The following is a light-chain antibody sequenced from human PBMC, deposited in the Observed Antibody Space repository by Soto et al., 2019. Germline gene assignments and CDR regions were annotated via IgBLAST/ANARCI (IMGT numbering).Light chain of an antibody. J-gene: IGKJ2*01. CDR1: QSISSY. Sequence: DIQMTQSPSSLSASVGDRVTITCRASQSISSYLNWYQQKPGKAPKHLIYAASSLQSGVPSRFSGSGSGTDFTLTIRSLQPEDFATYYCQQSYSTPPSFGQGTKLEIK. CDR2: AAS. CDR3: QQSYSTPPS. V-gene: IGKV1-39*01.